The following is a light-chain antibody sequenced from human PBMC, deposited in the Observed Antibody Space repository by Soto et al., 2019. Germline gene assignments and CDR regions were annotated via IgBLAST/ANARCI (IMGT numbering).Light chain of an antibody. V-gene: IGKV1-33*01. Sequence: DIQMPQSPSSLSASVRDRVTITCQASQDITNYLNWYQQKPGKDPKLLICDASNLEPGVPSRFSGSGSGTDFTFTISSLQPEDIATYYFQQYDNLPFTFGPGTKVDIK. CDR2: DAS. CDR1: QDITNY. CDR3: QQYDNLPFT. J-gene: IGKJ3*01.